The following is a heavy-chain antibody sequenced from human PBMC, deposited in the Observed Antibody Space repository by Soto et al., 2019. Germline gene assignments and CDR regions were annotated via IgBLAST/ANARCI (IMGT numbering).Heavy chain of an antibody. CDR2: ISWNSGSI. V-gene: IGHV3-9*01. Sequence: EVQLVESGGGLVQPGRSLRLSCAASGFTFDDYAMHWVRQAPGKGLEWVSGISWNSGSIGYADSVKGRFTISRDNANNSLYLQMNSLRAEDTALYYCAKDTALWFGELSGMDVWGKGTTVTVSS. CDR3: AKDTALWFGELSGMDV. J-gene: IGHJ6*03. D-gene: IGHD3-10*01. CDR1: GFTFDDYA.